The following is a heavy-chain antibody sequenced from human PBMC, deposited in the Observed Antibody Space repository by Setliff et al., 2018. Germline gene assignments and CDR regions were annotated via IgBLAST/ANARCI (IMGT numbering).Heavy chain of an antibody. D-gene: IGHD3-10*01. CDR1: GFTFSRYW. V-gene: IGHV3-7*01. CDR2: INPHGSEK. J-gene: IGHJ4*02. Sequence: GESLKISCAASGFTFSRYWMSWVRQAPGKGLEWLASINPHGSEKYYADSVKGRFTISRDNAKNSLSLQMNNLRTEDTAVYYCFGAGTCSYWGQGTLVTVSS. CDR3: FGAGTCSY.